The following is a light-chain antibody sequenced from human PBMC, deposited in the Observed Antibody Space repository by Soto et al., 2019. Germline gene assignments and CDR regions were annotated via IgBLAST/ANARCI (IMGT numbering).Light chain of an antibody. Sequence: EIVLTQSPGTLSLSPGERATLSCRASQSVSSSYLAWYQQKPGQAPRLLIYGASSRATGIPDRFSGSGSGTDFTLTIRRLEPEDFAVYYCQQYGSSPWGFGGGTKVEIK. CDR3: QQYGSSPWG. CDR1: QSVSSSY. V-gene: IGKV3-20*01. CDR2: GAS. J-gene: IGKJ4*01.